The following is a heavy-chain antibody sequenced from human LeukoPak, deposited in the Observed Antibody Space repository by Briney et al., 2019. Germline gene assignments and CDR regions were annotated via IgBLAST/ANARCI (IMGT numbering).Heavy chain of an antibody. CDR1: GGSISSSNW. D-gene: IGHD1-1*01. CDR3: ARPGTTGTRGAFDI. CDR2: IYHSGGT. J-gene: IGHJ3*02. Sequence: SETLSLTCAVSGGSISSSNWWSWVRQPPGKGLEWIGEIYHSGGTNYNPSLKSRVTISVDKSKNQFSLKLSSVTAADTAVYYCARPGTTGTRGAFDIWGQGTMVTVSS. V-gene: IGHV4-4*02.